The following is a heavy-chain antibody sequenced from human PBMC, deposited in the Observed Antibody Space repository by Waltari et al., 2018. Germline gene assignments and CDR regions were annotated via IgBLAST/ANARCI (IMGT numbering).Heavy chain of an antibody. CDR3: IKDDLPGGAGY. V-gene: IGHV3-9*01. D-gene: IGHD7-27*01. CDR1: GFTFDEHA. J-gene: IGHJ4*02. Sequence: EVQLVESGGGLVQPGRSLRLSCAGFGFTFDEHAMHWVRQAPGKGLGWVSSLMGSGEIDFADSVKGRFTISRDSARSSLYLQMNSLRDEDTAFYYCIKDDLPGGAGYWGQGALVTVSS. CDR2: LMGSGEI.